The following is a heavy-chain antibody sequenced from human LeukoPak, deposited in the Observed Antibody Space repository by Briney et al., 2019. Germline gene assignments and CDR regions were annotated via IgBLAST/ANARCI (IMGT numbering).Heavy chain of an antibody. J-gene: IGHJ4*02. Sequence: SVKVSCKASGGTFSSYAISWVRQAPGQGLEWMGGIIPIFGTANYAQKFQGRVTITTDESTSTAYMELSSLRSEDTAVYYCARSNVLRFLEWFSEEFDYWGQGTLVTVSS. CDR2: IIPIFGTA. D-gene: IGHD3-3*01. CDR3: ARSNVLRFLEWFSEEFDY. CDR1: GGTFSSYA. V-gene: IGHV1-69*05.